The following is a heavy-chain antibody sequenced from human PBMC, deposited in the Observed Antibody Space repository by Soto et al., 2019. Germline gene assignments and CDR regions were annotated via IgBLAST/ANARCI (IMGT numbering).Heavy chain of an antibody. D-gene: IGHD3-3*01. J-gene: IGHJ6*02. CDR1: GYTFTSYY. CDR3: ARESYDFWRGYLIYYYYYGMDV. CDR2: INPSGGST. V-gene: IGHV1-46*01. Sequence: ASVKVSCKASGYTFTSYYMHWVRQAPGQGLEWMGIINPSGGSTSYAQKFQGRVTMTRDTSTSTVYMELSSLRSEDTAVYYCARESYDFWRGYLIYYYYYGMDVWGQGTTVTVSS.